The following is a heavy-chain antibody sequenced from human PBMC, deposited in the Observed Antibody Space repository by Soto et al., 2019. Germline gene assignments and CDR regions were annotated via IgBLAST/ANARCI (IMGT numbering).Heavy chain of an antibody. CDR2: INHTGGT. D-gene: IGHD2-15*01. CDR3: GLYSPGGGSYYYDMVG. Sequence: PSETLSLTCAFYGGSANGYYWNWIRQPPGKGLEWIGEINHTGGTHYNPSLKSRVTISVDTSKNQFSLRLSSVTAADTAVYYCGLYSPGGGSYYYDMVGRGQRGTVTSP. V-gene: IGHV4-34*07. J-gene: IGHJ6*02. CDR1: GGSANGYY.